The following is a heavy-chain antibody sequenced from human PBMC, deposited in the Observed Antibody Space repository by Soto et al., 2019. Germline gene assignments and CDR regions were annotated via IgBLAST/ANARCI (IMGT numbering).Heavy chain of an antibody. J-gene: IGHJ6*02. Sequence: SETLSLTCTVSGGSISSGGYYWSWIRQHPGKGLEWIGYIYYSGSTYYNPSLKSRVTISVDTSKNQFSLKLSSVTAADTAVYYCARALTDCSGGSCYNPYYYGMDVWGQGTTVTVSS. CDR2: IYYSGST. D-gene: IGHD2-15*01. V-gene: IGHV4-31*03. CDR1: GGSISSGGYY. CDR3: ARALTDCSGGSCYNPYYYGMDV.